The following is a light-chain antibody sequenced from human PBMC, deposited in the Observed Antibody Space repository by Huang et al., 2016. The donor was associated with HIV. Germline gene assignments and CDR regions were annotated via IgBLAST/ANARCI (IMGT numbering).Light chain of an antibody. CDR1: QSVSTS. V-gene: IGKV3D-15*01. CDR2: GAS. CDR3: QQYNNWPLT. Sequence: EIVMTQSPVTLSVSPGERATLSCRAGQSVSTSVAWYQQKPGQAPRLLIYGASTRATCIPATFTGSGSGTEFTLTISSLQSEDSAIYYCQQYNNWPLTFGGGTKVEIK. J-gene: IGKJ4*01.